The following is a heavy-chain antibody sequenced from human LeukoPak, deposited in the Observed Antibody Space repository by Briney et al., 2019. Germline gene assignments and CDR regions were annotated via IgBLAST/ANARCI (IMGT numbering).Heavy chain of an antibody. CDR3: ASRIAAAGILDP. CDR1: GGSISSSNW. V-gene: IGHV4-4*02. D-gene: IGHD6-13*01. J-gene: IGHJ5*02. Sequence: SGTLSLTCAVSGGSISSSNWWSWVRQPPGKGLEWIGEIYHSGSTNYNQSLKSRLTISVDKSKNEFSLKLSSVTAADTPVYYCASRIAAAGILDPWGQGTLVTVSS. CDR2: IYHSGST.